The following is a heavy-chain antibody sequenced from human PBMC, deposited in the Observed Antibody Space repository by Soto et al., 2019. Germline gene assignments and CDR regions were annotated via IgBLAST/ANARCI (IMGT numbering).Heavy chain of an antibody. J-gene: IGHJ6*02. CDR1: GFTFIGYW. Sequence: VQLVESGGGLVQPGGSLRLSCAASGFTFIGYWMSWVRQAPGKGLEWVANIKQDGSEQFYVDSVKGRCTISRDNAKNSLYLQMNSLRAEDTAVYYCAREAGWGQGTTVTVSS. V-gene: IGHV3-7*05. CDR2: IKQDGSEQ. CDR3: AREAG.